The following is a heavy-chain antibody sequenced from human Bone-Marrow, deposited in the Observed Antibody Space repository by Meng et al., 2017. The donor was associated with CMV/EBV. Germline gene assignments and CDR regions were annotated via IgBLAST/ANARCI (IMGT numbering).Heavy chain of an antibody. J-gene: IGHJ6*01. CDR3: ARDQGSSSATYGMDV. CDR1: GYTFTGYY. D-gene: IGHD6-6*01. CDR2: INPNSGGT. Sequence: ASVKVSCKASGYTFTGYYMHWVRQAPGQGLEWMGWINPNSGGTNYAQKFQGRVTMTRDTSISTAYMELSRLRSDDTAVYYCARDQGSSSATYGMDVWGQGPTVTVSS. V-gene: IGHV1-2*02.